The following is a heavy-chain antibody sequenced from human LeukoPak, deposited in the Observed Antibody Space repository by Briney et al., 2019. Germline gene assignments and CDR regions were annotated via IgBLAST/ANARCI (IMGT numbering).Heavy chain of an antibody. D-gene: IGHD2-15*01. CDR3: AKDLYCSGGSCYPGIDY. V-gene: IGHV3-30*04. CDR1: GFTFSSYA. Sequence: GGSLRLSCAASGFTFSSYAMHWVRQAPGKGLEWVAVISYDGSNKYYADSVKGRFTISRDNSKNTLYLQMNSLRAEDTAVYYCAKDLYCSGGSCYPGIDYWGQGTLVTVSS. J-gene: IGHJ4*02. CDR2: ISYDGSNK.